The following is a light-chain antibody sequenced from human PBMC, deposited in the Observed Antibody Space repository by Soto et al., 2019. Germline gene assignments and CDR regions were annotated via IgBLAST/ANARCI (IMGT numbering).Light chain of an antibody. Sequence: QSVLTQPASVSWSPGQSIAISCSGSSSDLGIYNYVSWYQQHPGKVPKLIIFEVTNRPSGVSNRFSGSKSGNTASLTIPGLQAEDEADYYCSSYTTSSTRVFGTGTKVTVL. CDR3: SSYTTSSTRV. V-gene: IGLV2-14*01. J-gene: IGLJ1*01. CDR1: SSDLGIYNY. CDR2: EVT.